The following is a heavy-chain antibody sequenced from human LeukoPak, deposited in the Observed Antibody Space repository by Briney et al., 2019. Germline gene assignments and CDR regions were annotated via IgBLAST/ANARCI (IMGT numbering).Heavy chain of an antibody. D-gene: IGHD3-22*01. Sequence: GGSLRLSCAASGFTFSSYAMSWVRKAPGKGLEWVSGISGSGGSTYYADSVKGRFTISRDNSKNTLYLQMNSLRAEDTAVYYCATEAMIVVVITHLDYWGQGTLVTVSS. CDR3: ATEAMIVVVITHLDY. V-gene: IGHV3-23*01. CDR1: GFTFSSYA. CDR2: ISGSGGST. J-gene: IGHJ4*02.